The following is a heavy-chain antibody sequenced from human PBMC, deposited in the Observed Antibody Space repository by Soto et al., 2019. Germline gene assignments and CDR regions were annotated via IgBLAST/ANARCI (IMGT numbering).Heavy chain of an antibody. Sequence: QVQLVQSGPEVKKPGASVRVSCQASGYTFSTSTISWVRQAPGQGLEWMGWVRPSNGNTNYAPKLQGRVTMTTDTSTSTAYMERRNLRSDDTAVYYCASADYGDNDYWGQGTLVTVSS. CDR2: VRPSNGNT. V-gene: IGHV1-18*01. CDR3: ASADYGDNDY. J-gene: IGHJ4*02. D-gene: IGHD4-17*01. CDR1: GYTFSTST.